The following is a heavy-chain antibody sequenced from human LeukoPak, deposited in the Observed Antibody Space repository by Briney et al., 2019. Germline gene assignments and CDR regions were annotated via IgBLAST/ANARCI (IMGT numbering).Heavy chain of an antibody. D-gene: IGHD1-1*01. Sequence: PGGSLRLSCAASGFTVSSNYMSWVRQAPGEGLEGVSFLYSGSNTWYADSVKGRFTISRDNSKNTLYLQMSSLRAEDTAVYYCASGPFNYNHYYYHMDVWGKGTTVTVSS. CDR1: GFTVSSNY. CDR3: ASGPFNYNHYYYHMDV. CDR2: LYSGSNT. J-gene: IGHJ6*03. V-gene: IGHV3-53*01.